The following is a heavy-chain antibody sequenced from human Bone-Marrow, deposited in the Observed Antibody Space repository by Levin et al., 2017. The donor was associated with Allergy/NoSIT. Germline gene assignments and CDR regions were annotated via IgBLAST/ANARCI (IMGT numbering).Heavy chain of an antibody. CDR1: GFSFNKYA. CDR3: ARDQGGYYYGMDV. Sequence: GESLKISCAASGFSFNKYAMHWVRQAPGRGLEWVASIKNDGSKKFYLESVKGRLTISRDNSRNTMDLHMNSLSGEDTAVYYCARDQGGYYYGMDVWGQGTTVIVSS. J-gene: IGHJ6*02. D-gene: IGHD3-16*01. V-gene: IGHV3-33*01. CDR2: IKNDGSKK.